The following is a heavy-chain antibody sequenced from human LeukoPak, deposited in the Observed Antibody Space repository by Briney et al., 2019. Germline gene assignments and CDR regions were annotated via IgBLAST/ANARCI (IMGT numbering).Heavy chain of an antibody. D-gene: IGHD4-23*01. CDR2: ISYDGSNK. Sequence: GGSLRLSCAVSGFTFSSYGMHWVRQAPGKGLEWVAVISYDGSNKYYADSVKGRFTISRDNSKNTLYLQMNSLRAEDTAVYYCARVWDDYGGPYYYYGMDVWGQGTTVTVSS. V-gene: IGHV3-30*03. CDR3: ARVWDDYGGPYYYYGMDV. J-gene: IGHJ6*02. CDR1: GFTFSSYG.